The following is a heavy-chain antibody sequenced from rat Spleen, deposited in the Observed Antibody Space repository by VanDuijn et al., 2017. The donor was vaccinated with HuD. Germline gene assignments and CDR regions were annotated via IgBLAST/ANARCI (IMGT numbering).Heavy chain of an antibody. J-gene: IGHJ3*01. V-gene: IGHV5-25*01. Sequence: EVQLVESGGGLVQPGRSMKLSCAASGLTFSHYYMAWVRQAPSKGLDWIASISSDGGVTYYRDSVKGRFTISRDDAKNTQYLQMDSLRSEDTATYYCTRHGGLRNWFAYWGQGTLVTVSP. CDR1: GLTFSHYY. CDR3: TRHGGLRNWFAY. D-gene: IGHD1-11*01. CDR2: ISSDGGVT.